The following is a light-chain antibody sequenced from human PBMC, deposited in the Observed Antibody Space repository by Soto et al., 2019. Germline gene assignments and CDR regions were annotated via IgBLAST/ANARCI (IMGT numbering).Light chain of an antibody. CDR3: QAYDYSLTASV. Sequence: QSALTQPASVSGSPGQSITISCTGTSRDVGDYDYVSWYQQLPGAAPKLVIFGNRNRPSGVPERFSGSKSGTSASLAITGLQAEDEADYYCQAYDYSLTASVFGGGTQLTVL. J-gene: IGLJ3*02. CDR1: SRDVGDYDY. V-gene: IGLV2-14*03. CDR2: GNR.